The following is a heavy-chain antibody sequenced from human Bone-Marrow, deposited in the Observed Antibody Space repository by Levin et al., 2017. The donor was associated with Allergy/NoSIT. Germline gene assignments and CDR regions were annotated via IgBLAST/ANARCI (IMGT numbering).Heavy chain of an antibody. CDR2: VSSRGAST. D-gene: IGHD3-16*01. J-gene: IGHJ4*02. V-gene: IGHV3-23*01. CDR3: ALGGYFHY. CDR1: GFIFSSYD. Sequence: PGGSLRLSCAASGFIFSSYDMSWVRQAPGKGLEWVSGVSSRGASTYYADSVKGRFTISRDNSKNTLYLQMNSLRAEDTAVYYCALGGYFHYWGQGTLVTVSS.